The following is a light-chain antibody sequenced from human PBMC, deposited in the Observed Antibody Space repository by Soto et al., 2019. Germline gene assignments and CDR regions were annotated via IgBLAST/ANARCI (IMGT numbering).Light chain of an antibody. CDR3: QQFNSYLFT. J-gene: IGKJ3*01. CDR2: DAS. V-gene: IGKV1-13*02. CDR1: KGISSA. Sequence: ATHLTQSPSSLSESVGDKVTITCRASKGISSALAWYQQKPGKAPKLLIYDASSLESGVPSRFSGSGSGTDFTLTISSLQPEDFATYYCQQFNSYLFTFGPGTKVDIK.